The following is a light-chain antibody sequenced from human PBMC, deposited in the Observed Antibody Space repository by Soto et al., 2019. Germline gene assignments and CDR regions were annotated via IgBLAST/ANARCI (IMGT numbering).Light chain of an antibody. CDR2: GVS. J-gene: IGLJ1*01. Sequence: QSVLTQPASVSGSPGQSITISCSGTRSDIGSYNYVAWYQQFPGKTPKILIYGVSNRPSGVSSRFSGSKSGNTDSLTISGLQDEDEADYYCISYTGSSTSDVFGSRTKVTVL. CDR3: ISYTGSSTSDV. V-gene: IGLV2-14*01. CDR1: RSDIGSYNY.